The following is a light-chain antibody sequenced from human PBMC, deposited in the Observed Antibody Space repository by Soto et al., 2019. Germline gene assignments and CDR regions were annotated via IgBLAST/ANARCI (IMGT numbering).Light chain of an antibody. Sequence: QSLLTKPASVSLSPRQSITISCTGTSSDVGGYNYVSWYQQHPGKAPKLMIYAVSNRPSGVSNRFSGSKSGNTATLTISGLQAEDEADYYCCSYTVSGTYVFGTGTKVTVL. CDR1: SSDVGGYNY. V-gene: IGLV2-14*01. CDR2: AVS. J-gene: IGLJ1*01. CDR3: CSYTVSGTYV.